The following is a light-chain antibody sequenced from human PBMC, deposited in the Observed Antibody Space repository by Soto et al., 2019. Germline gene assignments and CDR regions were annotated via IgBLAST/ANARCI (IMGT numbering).Light chain of an antibody. Sequence: QLVLTQPPSASGTPGQRVTISCSGSSSNIGGNTVNWYQQLPGTAPKLLIYNNNQRPSGVPDRFSGSKSGTSASLAISGLQSEDEADYYCAAWDDSLNGPVFGGGTQLTVL. CDR3: AAWDDSLNGPV. V-gene: IGLV1-44*01. CDR2: NNN. J-gene: IGLJ2*01. CDR1: SSNIGGNT.